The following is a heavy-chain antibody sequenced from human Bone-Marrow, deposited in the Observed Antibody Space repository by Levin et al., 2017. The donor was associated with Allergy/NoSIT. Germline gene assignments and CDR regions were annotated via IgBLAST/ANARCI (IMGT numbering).Heavy chain of an antibody. CDR2: TYIGGTT. Sequence: GESLKISCAASGFTVSDNYINWVRQAPGKGLEWVSLTYIGGTTYYADSVKGRFTISRDDSRNILYLQMNNLRAEDTAVYFCARGGVISEILTVAGWLDPWGQGTLVTVSS. CDR3: ARGGVISEILTVAGWLDP. D-gene: IGHD2/OR15-2a*01. V-gene: IGHV3-53*01. CDR1: GFTVSDNY. J-gene: IGHJ5*02.